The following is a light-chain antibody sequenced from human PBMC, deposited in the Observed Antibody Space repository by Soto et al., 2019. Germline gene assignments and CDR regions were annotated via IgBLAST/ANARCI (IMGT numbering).Light chain of an antibody. CDR3: SSYTSSSTLVV. CDR1: SSDVGGYNY. J-gene: IGLJ2*01. Sequence: QSVLTQPASVSRSPGQSITISCTGTSSDVGGYNYVSWYQQHPGKAPKLMIYEVSNRPSGVSNRFSVSKSGNTASLTISGLQAEDEADCYCSSYTSSSTLVVFGGGTKLTVL. V-gene: IGLV2-14*01. CDR2: EVS.